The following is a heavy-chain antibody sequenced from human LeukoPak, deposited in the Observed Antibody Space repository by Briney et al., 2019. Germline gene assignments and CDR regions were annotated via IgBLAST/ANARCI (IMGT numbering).Heavy chain of an antibody. CDR2: IDPSDSYT. CDR1: GYSFTSYW. D-gene: IGHD6-19*01. Sequence: GESLKISCKGSGYSFTSYWITWVRRMPGKGLEWMGRIDPSDSYTNYGPSFQGHVTISADKSISTAYLQWNSLKASDTAMYYCARAGYTSGWYSSTWGQGTLVTVSS. J-gene: IGHJ5*02. V-gene: IGHV5-10-1*01. CDR3: ARAGYTSGWYSST.